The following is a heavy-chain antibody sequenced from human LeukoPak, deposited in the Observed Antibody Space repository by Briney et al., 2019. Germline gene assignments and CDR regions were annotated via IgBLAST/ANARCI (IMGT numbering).Heavy chain of an antibody. J-gene: IGHJ1*01. D-gene: IGHD3-22*01. CDR1: GDSVTSGNYY. CDR2: IHHSGTI. Sequence: PSETLSLTCSVSGDSVTSGNYYWSWIRQHPEKGPECIGHIHHSGTIYYNPSLLSRATISVDASKNQFSLRLSSVTAADTALYYCAGGNDDSKLHHWGQGTPVTVSS. CDR3: AGGNDDSKLHH. V-gene: IGHV4-31*03.